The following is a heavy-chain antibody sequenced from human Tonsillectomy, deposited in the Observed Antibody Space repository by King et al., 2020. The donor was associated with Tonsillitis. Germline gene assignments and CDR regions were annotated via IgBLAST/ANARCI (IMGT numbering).Heavy chain of an antibody. CDR3: ARAPRYDYVWGSYRPAPYYFDY. J-gene: IGHJ4*02. CDR1: GGSFSGYY. V-gene: IGHV4-34*01. CDR2: INHSGST. D-gene: IGHD3-16*02. Sequence: VQLQQWGAGLLKPSETLSLTCAVYGGSFSGYYWSWIRQPPGKGLEWIGEINHSGSTNYNPSLKSRDTISVDTSKNQFSLKLSSVTAADTAVYYCARAPRYDYVWGSYRPAPYYFDYWGQGTLVTVSS.